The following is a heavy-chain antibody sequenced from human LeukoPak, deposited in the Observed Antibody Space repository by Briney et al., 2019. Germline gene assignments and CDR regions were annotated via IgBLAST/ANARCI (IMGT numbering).Heavy chain of an antibody. J-gene: IGHJ4*02. CDR2: VTNSGGGT. D-gene: IGHD4-17*01. V-gene: IGHV3-23*01. Sequence: XSWVRQAXXXXLEWVSTVTNSGGGTYYAASVKGRFTISRDNSKNTLYLQLNSLRAEDTAVYYCAKDTYGDYGGVDYWGQGTLVTVSS. CDR3: AKDTYGDYGGVDY.